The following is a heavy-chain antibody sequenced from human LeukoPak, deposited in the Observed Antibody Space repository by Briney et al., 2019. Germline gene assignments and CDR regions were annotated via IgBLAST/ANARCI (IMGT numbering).Heavy chain of an antibody. CDR3: AKRAGDSSSWYYFDY. D-gene: IGHD6-13*01. CDR1: GFTFSSYA. Sequence: GGSLRLSCAASGFTFSSYAMSWVRQAPGKGLEWVSAISGSGGSTYYANSVKGRFTISRDNSKNTLYLQMNSLRAEDTAVYYCAKRAGDSSSWYYFDYWGQGTLVTVSS. J-gene: IGHJ4*02. CDR2: ISGSGGST. V-gene: IGHV3-23*01.